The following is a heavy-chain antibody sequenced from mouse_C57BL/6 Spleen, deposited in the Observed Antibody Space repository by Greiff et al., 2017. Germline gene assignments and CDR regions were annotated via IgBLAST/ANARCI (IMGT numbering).Heavy chain of an antibody. CDR1: GYTFTSYW. CDR3: AREGDRFAD. V-gene: IGHV1-59*01. CDR2: IDPSDSYT. D-gene: IGHD3-3*01. Sequence: VQLQQPGAELVRPGTSVKLSCKASGYTFTSYWMHWVKQRPGQGLEWIGVIDPSDSYTNYNQKFKGKATLTVDTSSSTAYMQLSSLTSEDSAVYYCAREGDRFADWGQGTLVTVSA. J-gene: IGHJ3*01.